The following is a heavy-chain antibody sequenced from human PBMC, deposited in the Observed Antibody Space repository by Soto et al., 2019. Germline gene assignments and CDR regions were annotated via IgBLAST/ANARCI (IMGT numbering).Heavy chain of an antibody. CDR2: IFHDGNT. CDR1: GASIGSGGW. V-gene: IGHV4-4*03. D-gene: IGHD2-8*02. J-gene: IGHJ4*02. Sequence: PETLSLTCAVSGASIGSGGWWSWVRQPPGKGLEWIAEIFHDGNTNYSPSLKRRVTISVDKSQNQFSLNVYSVTAADPAVYYCARHQGWTGPHQWGQGTLVTVSS. CDR3: ARHQGWTGPHQ.